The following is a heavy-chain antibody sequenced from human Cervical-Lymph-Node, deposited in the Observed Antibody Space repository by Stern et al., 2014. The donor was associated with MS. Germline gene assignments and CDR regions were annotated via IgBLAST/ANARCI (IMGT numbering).Heavy chain of an antibody. CDR2: IWYDGSNK. CDR1: GFTFSSYG. Sequence: VQLVESGGGVVQPGRSLRLSCAASGFTFSSYGMHWVRQATGKGLEGGAVIWYDGSNKYYGDSVKGRFTISRDNSKNTLYLQMNSLRAEDTAVYYCARGGTWIQLWLGWFDPWGQGTLVTVSS. V-gene: IGHV3-33*01. J-gene: IGHJ5*02. D-gene: IGHD5-18*01. CDR3: ARGGTWIQLWLGWFDP.